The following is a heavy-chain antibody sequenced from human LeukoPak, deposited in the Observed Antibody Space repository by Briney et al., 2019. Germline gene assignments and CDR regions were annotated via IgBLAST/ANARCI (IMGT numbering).Heavy chain of an antibody. J-gene: IGHJ4*02. CDR3: ARKRSGFNSEFDY. Sequence: SGPTLVKPTQTLTLTCSLSGFSVSSSGMGVGWIRQPPGKALEWLALIFWDDDKFYNTSLKTRLSITRDTPNNQVVLTMTNMAPSDTATYYCARKRSGFNSEFDYWGQGALVTVSS. V-gene: IGHV2-5*02. D-gene: IGHD5-24*01. CDR1: GFSVSSSGMG. CDR2: IFWDDDK.